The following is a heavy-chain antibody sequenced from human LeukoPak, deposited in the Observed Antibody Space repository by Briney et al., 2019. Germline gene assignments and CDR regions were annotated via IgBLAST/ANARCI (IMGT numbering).Heavy chain of an antibody. J-gene: IGHJ4*02. CDR2: VNHSGTT. V-gene: IGHV4-34*01. CDR3: ARDKDGTIDY. Sequence: SETLSLTCAVYGGSFSGYYWSWIRQPPGRGLEWIGEVNHSGTTNYNPSLKSRVTISVDTSQIQFSLKLTSVTAADTAVYYCARDKDGTIDYWGQGTLVTVSS. CDR1: GGSFSGYY. D-gene: IGHD2-2*01.